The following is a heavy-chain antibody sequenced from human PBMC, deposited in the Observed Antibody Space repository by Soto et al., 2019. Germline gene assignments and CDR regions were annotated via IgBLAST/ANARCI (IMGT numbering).Heavy chain of an antibody. CDR1: GFTFSSYG. D-gene: IGHD1-26*01. V-gene: IGHV3-30*18. Sequence: PGGSLRLSCAASGFTFSSYGMHWVRQAPGKGLEWVAVISYDGSNKYYADSVKGRFTISRDNSKNTLYLQMNSMRAEDTAVYYCAKDAVGATTPWGQRTLVPVSS. CDR3: AKDAVGATTP. J-gene: IGHJ5*02. CDR2: ISYDGSNK.